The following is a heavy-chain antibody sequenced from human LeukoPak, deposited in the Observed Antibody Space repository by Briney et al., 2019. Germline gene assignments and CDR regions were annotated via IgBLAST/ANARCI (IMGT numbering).Heavy chain of an antibody. CDR3: ARGGVDSSSWSGY. V-gene: IGHV1-46*01. J-gene: IGHJ4*02. CDR2: INPSAGST. CDR1: GYISTSYY. D-gene: IGHD6-13*01. Sequence: GASVKVSCKASGYISTSYYMHWLRQAPGQGLEWMGIINPSAGSTSYAQQFQGRVTMTRDTSTSTVYMELSSLRSEDTAVYYCARGGVDSSSWSGYWGQGTLVTVSS.